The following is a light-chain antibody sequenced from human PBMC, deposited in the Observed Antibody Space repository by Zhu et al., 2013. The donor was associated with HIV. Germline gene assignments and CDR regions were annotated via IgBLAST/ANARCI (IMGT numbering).Light chain of an antibody. CDR2: QND. CDR1: NLGHKF. J-gene: IGLJ1*01. CDR3: QAWDSNIDYV. Sequence: SYELNQPPSVSVSPGQTATITCSADNLGHKFVSWYQQKSGQSPALVIYQNDRRPSGIPGRFSGSNSGNTATLTISGTQDMDEADYYCQAWDSNIDYVFGPGTKVTVL. V-gene: IGLV3-1*01.